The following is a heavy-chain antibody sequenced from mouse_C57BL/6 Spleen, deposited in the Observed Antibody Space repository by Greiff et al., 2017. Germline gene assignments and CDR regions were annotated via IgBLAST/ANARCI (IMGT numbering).Heavy chain of an antibody. CDR2: IDPETGGT. V-gene: IGHV1-15*01. Sequence: QVQLQQSGAELVRPGASVTLSCKASGYTFTDYEMHWVKQTPVHGLEWIGAIDPETGGTAYNQKFKGKAILTADKSSSTSYMELRSLTSEDSAVYYCTRERDGALFDYWGQGTTLTVSS. J-gene: IGHJ2*01. D-gene: IGHD3-3*01. CDR3: TRERDGALFDY. CDR1: GYTFTDYE.